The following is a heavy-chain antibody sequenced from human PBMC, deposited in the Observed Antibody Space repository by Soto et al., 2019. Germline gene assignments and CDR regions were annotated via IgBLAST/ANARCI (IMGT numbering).Heavy chain of an antibody. V-gene: IGHV4-61*01. CDR1: GGSVSSGSYY. D-gene: IGHD5-18*01. Sequence: KASETLSLTCTVSGGSVSSGSYYWSWIRQPPGKGLEWIGYTYYSGSTNYNPSLKSRVTISVDTSKNQFSLKLSSVTAADTAVYYCARSRGYSLRAFDIWGQGTMVTVSS. J-gene: IGHJ3*02. CDR3: ARSRGYSLRAFDI. CDR2: TYYSGST.